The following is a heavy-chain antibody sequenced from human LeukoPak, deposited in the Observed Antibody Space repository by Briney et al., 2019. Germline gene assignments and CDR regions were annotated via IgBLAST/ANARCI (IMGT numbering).Heavy chain of an antibody. CDR3: ARDSAGASPY. CDR1: GGSISSYC. J-gene: IGHJ4*02. CDR2: IYYSGST. V-gene: IGHV4-59*01. D-gene: IGHD6-13*01. Sequence: SETLSLTCTVSGGSISSYCWSWIRQPPGKGLEWIGYIYYSGSTNHNPSLKSRVTISVDTSKNQFSLKLSSVTAADTAVYYCARDSAGASPYWGQGTLVTVSS.